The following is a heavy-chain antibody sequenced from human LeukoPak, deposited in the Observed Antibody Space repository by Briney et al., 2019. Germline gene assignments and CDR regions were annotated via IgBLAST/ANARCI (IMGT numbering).Heavy chain of an antibody. CDR2: INPNSGGT. D-gene: IGHD2-2*01. V-gene: IGHV1-2*02. J-gene: IGHJ4*02. CDR3: ARGLYCSSTNCSQYYFDY. Sequence: ASVKVSCKASGYTFTGYYIHWVRQAPGQGLEWMGWINPNSGGTDYAQKFQGRVTMTRDTSISTAYMELSGLRSDDDDTAVYYCARGLYCSSTNCSQYYFDYWGQGTLVTVSS. CDR1: GYTFTGYY.